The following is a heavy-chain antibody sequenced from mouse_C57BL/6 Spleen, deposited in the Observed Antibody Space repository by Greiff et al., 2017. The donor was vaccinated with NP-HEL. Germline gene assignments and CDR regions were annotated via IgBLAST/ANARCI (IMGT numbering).Heavy chain of an antibody. CDR1: GYTFTDYE. D-gene: IGHD2-4*01. Sequence: QVQLQQSGAELVRPGASVTLSCKASGYTFTDYEMHWVKQTPVHGLEWIGAIDPETGGTAYNQKFKGKAILTADKSSSTAYMELRSLTSEDSAVYYCTGRLRRGYAMDYWGQGTSVTVSS. CDR3: TGRLRRGYAMDY. V-gene: IGHV1-15*01. J-gene: IGHJ4*01. CDR2: IDPETGGT.